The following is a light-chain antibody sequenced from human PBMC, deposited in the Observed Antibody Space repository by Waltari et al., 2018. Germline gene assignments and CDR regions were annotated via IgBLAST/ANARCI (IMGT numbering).Light chain of an antibody. J-gene: IGKJ1*01. CDR3: QHYVRLPVT. V-gene: IGKV3-20*01. Sequence: EIVLTQSPGTLSLSPGERATLSCRASQSVGRSLAWYQQKPGQAPRLLIYGASSRATGVPDRFSGSGSGTDFSLTISRLEPEEFAVYYCQHYVRLPVTFGQGTKVEIK. CDR1: QSVGRS. CDR2: GAS.